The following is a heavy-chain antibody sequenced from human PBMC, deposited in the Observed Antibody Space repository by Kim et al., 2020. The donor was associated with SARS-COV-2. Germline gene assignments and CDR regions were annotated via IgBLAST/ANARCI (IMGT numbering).Heavy chain of an antibody. CDR2: GGRP. V-gene: IGHV3-15*01. D-gene: IGHD3-10*01. J-gene: IGHJ4*02. Sequence: GGRPDYAAPGKGRLTNSRDDSKNTLYLQMNSLKTEDTAVYYCTTGGGADYWGQGTLVTVSS. CDR3: TTGGGADY.